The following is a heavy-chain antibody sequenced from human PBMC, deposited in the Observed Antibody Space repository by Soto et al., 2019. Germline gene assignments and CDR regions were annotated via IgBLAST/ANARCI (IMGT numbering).Heavy chain of an antibody. CDR1: GFTSSSYA. D-gene: IGHD6-19*01. V-gene: IGHV3-23*01. CDR2: ISGSGGST. Sequence: GGSLRLSCAASGFTSSSYAMSWVRQAPGKGLEWVSAISGSGGSTYYADSVKGRFTISRDNSKNTLYLQMNSLRAEDTAVYYCAKDPSIAVAGTGNDYWGQGTLVTVSS. J-gene: IGHJ4*02. CDR3: AKDPSIAVAGTGNDY.